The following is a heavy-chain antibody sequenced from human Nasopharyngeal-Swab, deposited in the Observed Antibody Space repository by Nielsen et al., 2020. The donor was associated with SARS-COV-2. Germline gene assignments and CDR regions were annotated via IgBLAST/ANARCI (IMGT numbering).Heavy chain of an antibody. CDR1: GGSISSGGYY. D-gene: IGHD2/OR15-2a*01. V-gene: IGHV4-31*03. CDR3: ARAFADSLYGMDV. J-gene: IGHJ6*02. Sequence: TLSLPCTVAGGSISSGGYYWTWIRPHPGKGLEWIGYISYSGSTYYNPSLKSRVTISVDTSQNQFSLKVNSVTAADTAVYYCARAFADSLYGMDVWGQGTTVTVSS. CDR2: ISYSGST.